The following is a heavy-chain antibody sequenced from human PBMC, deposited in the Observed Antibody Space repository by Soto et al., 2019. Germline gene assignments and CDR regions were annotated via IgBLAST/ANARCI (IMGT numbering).Heavy chain of an antibody. Sequence: EVQLVESGGGLVQPGRSLRLSCAASGFTFDDYAMHWVRQAPGKGLGWVSGISWNSGSIGYADSVKGRFTISRDNAKNSLYLQMNSLRAEDTALYYCAKAPTSTVTTNAFDYWGQGTLVTVSS. D-gene: IGHD4-17*01. CDR3: AKAPTSTVTTNAFDY. J-gene: IGHJ4*02. CDR1: GFTFDDYA. CDR2: ISWNSGSI. V-gene: IGHV3-9*01.